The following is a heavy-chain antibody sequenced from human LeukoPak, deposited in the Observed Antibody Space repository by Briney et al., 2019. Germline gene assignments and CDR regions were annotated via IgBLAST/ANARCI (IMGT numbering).Heavy chain of an antibody. D-gene: IGHD6-6*01. Sequence: SETLSLTCSVSGGSIAVNHYYWGWIRQPPGKGLEWIGSGLYTGQTYSNPSLRSRVTISVDTSKNEFSLKMNSVTAADTAVYYCAREHRSSKYFDSWGQGALMIVSS. CDR3: AREHRSSKYFDS. J-gene: IGHJ4*02. CDR2: GLYTGQT. V-gene: IGHV4-39*02. CDR1: GGSIAVNHYY.